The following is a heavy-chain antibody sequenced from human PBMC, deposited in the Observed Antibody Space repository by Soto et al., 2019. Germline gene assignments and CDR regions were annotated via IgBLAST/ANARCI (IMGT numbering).Heavy chain of an antibody. J-gene: IGHJ5*02. CDR1: GYTFTGYY. V-gene: IGHV1-2*02. CDR3: ARGAYCSGGSCYDNWFDP. Sequence: QVQLVQSGAEVKKPGASVKVSCKASGYTFTGYYMHWVRQAPGQGLEWMGWINPNSGGTNYAQKFQGRVTMTRDTSISTAYMELSRLRSDDTAVYYCARGAYCSGGSCYDNWFDPWGQGTLVTVSS. D-gene: IGHD2-15*01. CDR2: INPNSGGT.